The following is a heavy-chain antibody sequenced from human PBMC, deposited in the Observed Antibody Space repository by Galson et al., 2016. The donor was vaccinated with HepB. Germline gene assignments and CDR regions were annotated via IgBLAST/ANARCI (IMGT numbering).Heavy chain of an antibody. V-gene: IGHV3-7*01. J-gene: IGHJ4*02. CDR1: TFTFSNYW. Sequence: SLRLSCADSTFTFSNYWMTWVRQAPGKGLEWVANIKPDGSEKYYVDSVKGRFTISRDNAKNSLYLQMHSLRAEDTAVYYCARRSCTAGRCYSASYLCFDSWGQGTLVTVS. CDR3: ARRSCTAGRCYSASYLCFDS. CDR2: IKPDGSEK. D-gene: IGHD2-15*01.